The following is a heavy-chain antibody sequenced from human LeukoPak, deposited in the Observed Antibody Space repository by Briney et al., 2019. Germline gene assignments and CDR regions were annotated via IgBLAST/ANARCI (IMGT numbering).Heavy chain of an antibody. CDR2: ISYDGSNK. D-gene: IGHD3-22*01. CDR1: GITFSSYG. CDR3: AKDTYYHDSSGFYVFDS. J-gene: IGHJ5*01. Sequence: GGSLRLSCAASGITFSSYGMHWVRQAPGEGLEWVAVISYDGSNKNYVDSVKGRFTISRDNSKNTLNLHMNSLRAEDTAVYYCAKDTYYHDSSGFYVFDSWGQGTLVTVSS. V-gene: IGHV3-30*18.